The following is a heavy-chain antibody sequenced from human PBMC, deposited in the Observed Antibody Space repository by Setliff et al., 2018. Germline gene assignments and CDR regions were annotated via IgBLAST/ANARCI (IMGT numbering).Heavy chain of an antibody. J-gene: IGHJ4*02. Sequence: TLSLTCTVTGGSFDSGTHYWSWIRQPAGRVPEWIGLIQGTGNTNYNPSLQSRATISIDTSKNQISLKITSVTAADTALYSCAGTPARGTTWLSPFDYWGQGIKVTVSS. CDR2: IQGTGNT. D-gene: IGHD3-9*01. CDR1: GGSFDSGTHY. V-gene: IGHV4-61*02. CDR3: AGTPARGTTWLSPFDY.